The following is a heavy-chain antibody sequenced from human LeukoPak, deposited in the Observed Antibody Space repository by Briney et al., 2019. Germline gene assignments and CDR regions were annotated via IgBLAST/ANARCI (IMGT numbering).Heavy chain of an antibody. CDR2: IIPIFGTA. Sequence: SVKVSCKASGGTFSSYAISWVRQAPGQGLEWMGGIIPIFGTANYAQKFQGRVTITADESTSTAYMELSSLRSEDTAVYYCARDPLDYYYGMDVWGQGTTVTVSS. CDR1: GGTFSSYA. J-gene: IGHJ6*02. CDR3: ARDPLDYYYGMDV. V-gene: IGHV1-69*13.